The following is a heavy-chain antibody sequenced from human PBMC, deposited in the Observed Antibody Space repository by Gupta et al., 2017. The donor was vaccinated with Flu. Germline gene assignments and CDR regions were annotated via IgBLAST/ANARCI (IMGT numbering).Heavy chain of an antibody. J-gene: IGHJ4*02. CDR2: ITGTGTTI. CDR1: TFSDFY. D-gene: IGHD6-13*01. V-gene: IGHV3-11*01. CDR3: TRGVSSDY. Sequence: TFSDFYMNWIRQAPGKRPEWISYITGTGTTIYYADSVKGRFTIPRDNANDSLFLQMNSLRVDDTAVYYCTRGVSSDYWGQGTLVAVSS.